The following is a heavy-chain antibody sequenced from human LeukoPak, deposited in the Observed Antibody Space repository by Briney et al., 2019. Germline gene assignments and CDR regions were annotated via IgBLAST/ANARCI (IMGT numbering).Heavy chain of an antibody. CDR3: ARDQGMAYYDSSGYYP. CDR2: INPSGGST. CDR1: GYTFTSYY. Sequence: ASVKVSCKASGYTFTSYYMHWVRQAPGQGLEWMGIINPSGGSTSYAQKFQGRVTMTRDTSTSTVYMELSRLRSDDTAVYYCARDQGMAYYDSSGYYPWGQGTLVTVSS. V-gene: IGHV1-46*01. J-gene: IGHJ5*02. D-gene: IGHD3-22*01.